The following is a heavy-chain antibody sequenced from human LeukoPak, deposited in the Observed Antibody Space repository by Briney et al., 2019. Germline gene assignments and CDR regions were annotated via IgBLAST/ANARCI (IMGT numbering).Heavy chain of an antibody. D-gene: IGHD1-14*01. CDR2: ISGGGCST. V-gene: IGHV3-23*01. J-gene: IGHJ5*02. Sequence: GGSLRLSCAASEFTFSNYAMNWVRQAPGKGLEWVSGISGGGCSTYYADSVKGRFTISRDNSKNTLYLQMDSLRAEDTALYYCAKGSGINHYHWIDPWGQGTLVTVSS. CDR1: EFTFSNYA. CDR3: AKGSGINHYHWIDP.